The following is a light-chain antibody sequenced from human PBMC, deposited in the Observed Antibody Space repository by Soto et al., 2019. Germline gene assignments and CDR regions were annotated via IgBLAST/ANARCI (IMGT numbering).Light chain of an antibody. CDR3: AAWDDSLNAFV. CDR1: SSNIGDNA. J-gene: IGLJ1*01. V-gene: IGLV1-36*01. CDR2: YDD. Sequence: QAVVTQPPSVSEVPSQTVTLSCSGGSSNIGDNAVNWYQHVPGKAPKLLIYYDDLLAPGVSARFSGSKYGTSASLAISELQSEDEADYYCAAWDDSLNAFVFGPGTKLTVL.